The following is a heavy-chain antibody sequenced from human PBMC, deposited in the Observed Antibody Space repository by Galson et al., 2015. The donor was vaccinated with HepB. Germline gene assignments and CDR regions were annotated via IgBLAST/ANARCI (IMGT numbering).Heavy chain of an antibody. Sequence: SLRLSCAASGFTFSGYAMSWVRQAPGRGLEWVSTITNGGGGVRYYADSVKGRFTVSRDNSKNKLYLQMNSLRAEDAAVYYCAKKRGGATPNWYFDLWGRGTLVTVSS. CDR3: AKKRGGATPNWYFDL. J-gene: IGHJ2*01. D-gene: IGHD2-15*01. CDR2: ITNGGGGVR. V-gene: IGHV3-23*01. CDR1: GFTFSGYA.